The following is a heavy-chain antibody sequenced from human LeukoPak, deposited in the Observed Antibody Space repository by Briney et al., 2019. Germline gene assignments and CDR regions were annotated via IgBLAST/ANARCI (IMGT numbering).Heavy chain of an antibody. CDR3: ARTGHDYGDYVNPFDS. J-gene: IGHJ4*02. CDR2: INPSGGST. Sequence: ASGKVSCKASGYTFTSYYMHWVRQAPGQGLEWMGIINPSGGSTSYAQKFQGRVTMTRDMSTSTVYMELSSLRSEDTAVYYCARTGHDYGDYVNPFDSWGQGTLVTVSS. V-gene: IGHV1-46*01. D-gene: IGHD4-17*01. CDR1: GYTFTSYY.